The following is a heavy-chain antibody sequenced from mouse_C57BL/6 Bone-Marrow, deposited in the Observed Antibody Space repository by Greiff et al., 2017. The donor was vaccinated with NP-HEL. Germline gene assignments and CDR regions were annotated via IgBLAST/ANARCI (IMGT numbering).Heavy chain of an antibody. CDR3: SSMVRRGYCDY. CDR2: INPSSGYT. Sequence: VQLQESGAELAKPGASVKLSCKASGYTFTSYWMHWVKQRPGQGLEWIGYINPSSGYTKYNQKLKDKATLTADKSSSTAYMHLSSLTSEDSAFYYCSSMVRRGYCDYWGQGTTLTVSS. V-gene: IGHV1-7*01. CDR1: GYTFTSYW. J-gene: IGHJ2*01. D-gene: IGHD2-14*01.